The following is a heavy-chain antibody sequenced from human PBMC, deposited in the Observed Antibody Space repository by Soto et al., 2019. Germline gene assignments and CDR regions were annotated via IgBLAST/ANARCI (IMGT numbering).Heavy chain of an antibody. J-gene: IGHJ4*02. V-gene: IGHV5-51*01. CDR3: ARLRGRGYYFDY. CDR2: IYPGDSDT. Sequence: GESLKISCPGSGYSFTSYWIDWVRPIPGKGLEWMGIIYPGDSDTRYSPSFQGQVTISADKSISTTYPQWSSLKAADTFMYYCARLRGRGYYFDYWGQGTLVTVPS. CDR1: GYSFTSYW.